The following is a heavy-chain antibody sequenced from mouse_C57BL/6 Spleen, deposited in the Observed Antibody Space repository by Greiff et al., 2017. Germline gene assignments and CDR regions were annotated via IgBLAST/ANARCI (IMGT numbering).Heavy chain of an antibody. D-gene: IGHD2-4*01. CDR3: AKIYYDYDGYFDV. J-gene: IGHJ1*03. CDR1: GFTFSDYG. CDR2: ISSGSSTI. V-gene: IGHV5-17*01. Sequence: EVKVVESGGGLVKPGGSLKLSCAASGFTFSDYGMHWVRQAPEKGLEWVAYISSGSSTIYYADTVKGRFTISRDNAKNTLFLQMTSLRSEDTAMYYCAKIYYDYDGYFDVWGTGTTVTVSS.